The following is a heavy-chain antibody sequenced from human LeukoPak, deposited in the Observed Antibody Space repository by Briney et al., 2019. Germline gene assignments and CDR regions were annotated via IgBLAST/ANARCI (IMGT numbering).Heavy chain of an antibody. CDR3: ARVLSRCPKGVCQTAYFQY. D-gene: IGHD2-8*01. CDR1: GGSFSGYY. Sequence: PSETLSLTCAVYGGSFSGYYWSWIRQPPGKGLEWIGEINHSGSTNYNPSLKSRVTISVDTSKNQFSLKLTSVTAADTAVYYCARVLSRCPKGVCQTAYFQYWGQGTLVTVSS. CDR2: INHSGST. J-gene: IGHJ1*01. V-gene: IGHV4-34*01.